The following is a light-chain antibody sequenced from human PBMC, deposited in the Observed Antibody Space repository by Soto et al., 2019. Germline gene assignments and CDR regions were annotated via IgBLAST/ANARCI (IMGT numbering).Light chain of an antibody. CDR3: QHLNNYPLT. J-gene: IGKJ4*01. CDR2: AAS. V-gene: IGKV1-9*01. Sequence: DIQLTQSPSFLSATGGDRVTITCRASQGIRTYLAWYQQKPGKVPNLLVYAASTLQSGVPSRFSGSGSGTEFTLTISSLQPEDFASYYCQHLNNYPLTFGGGTKVEI. CDR1: QGIRTY.